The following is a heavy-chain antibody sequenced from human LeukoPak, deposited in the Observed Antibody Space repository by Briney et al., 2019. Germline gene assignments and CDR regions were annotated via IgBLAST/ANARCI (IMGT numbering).Heavy chain of an antibody. V-gene: IGHV3-23*01. CDR3: AKATYSSSWNLYFDY. Sequence: GSLRLSCAASGFTFSSYAMSWVRQAPGKGLEWVSIISGSGYSTYYADSVKGRFTISRDNSKNTLFLQMNSLRAEDTAVYYCAKATYSSSWNLYFDYWGQGTLVTVSS. CDR1: GFTFSSYA. CDR2: ISGSGYST. D-gene: IGHD6-13*01. J-gene: IGHJ4*02.